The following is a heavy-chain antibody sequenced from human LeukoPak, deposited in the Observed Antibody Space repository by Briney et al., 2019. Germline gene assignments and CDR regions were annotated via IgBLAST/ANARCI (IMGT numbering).Heavy chain of an antibody. CDR1: GGTFSSYA. CDR2: IIPIFGTA. D-gene: IGHD1-26*01. Sequence: SVKVSCKASGGTFSSYAISWVPQAPGQGLEWMGGIIPIFGTANYAQKFQGRVTITTDESTSTAYMELSSLRSEDTAVYYYARSELSGSYFLDFQHWGQGTLVTVSS. J-gene: IGHJ1*01. CDR3: ARSELSGSYFLDFQH. V-gene: IGHV1-69*05.